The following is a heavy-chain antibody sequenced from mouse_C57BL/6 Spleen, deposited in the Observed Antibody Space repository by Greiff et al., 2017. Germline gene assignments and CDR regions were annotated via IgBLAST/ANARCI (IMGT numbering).Heavy chain of an antibody. CDR2: IYPGDGDT. V-gene: IGHV1-82*01. D-gene: IGHD4-1*01. CDR1: GYAFSSSW. Sequence: VQLQQSGPELVKPGASVKISCKASGYAFSSSWMNWVKQRPGKGLEWIGRIYPGDGDTNYNGKFKGKATLTADKSSSTAYMQLSSLTSEDSAVYFCASGGWERFAYWGQGTLVTVSA. J-gene: IGHJ3*01. CDR3: ASGGWERFAY.